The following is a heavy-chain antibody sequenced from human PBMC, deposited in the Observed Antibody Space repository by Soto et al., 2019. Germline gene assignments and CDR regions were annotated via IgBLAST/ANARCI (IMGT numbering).Heavy chain of an antibody. Sequence: SETLSLTCAVSGASISSEQYWTWVRQPPGKGLEWIGDIHHSGSTNNNPSLRSRLIMSVDTSKNQFSLNLNSVAAADTAVYYCARSFGWYAIDQWGQGTLVTVSS. CDR2: IHHSGST. V-gene: IGHV4-4*02. CDR1: GASISSEQY. D-gene: IGHD6-19*01. CDR3: ARSFGWYAIDQ. J-gene: IGHJ4*02.